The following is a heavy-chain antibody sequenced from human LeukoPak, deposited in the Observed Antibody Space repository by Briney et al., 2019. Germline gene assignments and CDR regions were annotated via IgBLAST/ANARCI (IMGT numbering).Heavy chain of an antibody. Sequence: ASVKVSCKASGYTFTSNYIHWVRQAPGQGLEWMGMIYPRDGSTSYAQKFQGRVTVTRDTSTSTVHMELSGLRSEDTAVYYCARDQEGFDNGGQGPLVPVSS. CDR1: GYTFTSNY. J-gene: IGHJ4*02. CDR3: ARDQEGFDN. CDR2: IYPRDGST. V-gene: IGHV1-46*01.